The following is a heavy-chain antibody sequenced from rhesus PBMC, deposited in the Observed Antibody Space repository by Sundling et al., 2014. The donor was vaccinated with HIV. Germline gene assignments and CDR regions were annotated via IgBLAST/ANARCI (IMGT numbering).Heavy chain of an antibody. CDR2: IYGGSTTT. V-gene: IGHV4S10*01. J-gene: IGHJ4*01. CDR1: GGSISESYR. CDR3: ARDVNTLTSY. D-gene: IGHD4-23*01. Sequence: QVQLQESGPGVVKPSETLSLTCAVSGGSISESYRWSWIRQPPGKGLEWIGYIYGGSTTTNYNPSLKSRVTISKDTSKNHFFLKVRSLTAADTAVYYCARDVNTLTSYWGQGLLVTVSS.